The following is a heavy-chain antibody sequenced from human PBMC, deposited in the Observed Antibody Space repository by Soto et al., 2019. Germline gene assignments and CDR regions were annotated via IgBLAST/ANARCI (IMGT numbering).Heavy chain of an antibody. D-gene: IGHD5-18*01. CDR2: IYYSGST. V-gene: IGHV4-30-4*01. Sequence: SETLSLTCTVSGGSISSGDYYWSWIRQPPGKGLEWIGYIYYSGSTYYNPSLKSRVTISVDTSKNQFSLKLSSVTAADTAVYYCASNSYGYTFYDDSGQGTLVTVSS. CDR3: ASNSYGYTFYDD. CDR1: GGSISSGDYY. J-gene: IGHJ4*02.